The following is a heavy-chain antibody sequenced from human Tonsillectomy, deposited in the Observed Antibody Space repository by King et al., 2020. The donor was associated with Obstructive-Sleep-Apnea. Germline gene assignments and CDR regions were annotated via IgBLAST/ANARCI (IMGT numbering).Heavy chain of an antibody. CDR1: GFTISSNS. CDR2: IYSVGNT. D-gene: IGHD6-19*01. Sequence: VQLVESGGGLVQPGGSLRLSCSASGFTISSNSISWVRQAPGQGLEWGSVIYSVGNTYYADSVKDRFTISRDNSKKTLYLQMNSLRGEDTAVYYCARIWQQWRSEFDYWGQGTLVTVSS. V-gene: IGHV3-66*01. CDR3: ARIWQQWRSEFDY. J-gene: IGHJ4*02.